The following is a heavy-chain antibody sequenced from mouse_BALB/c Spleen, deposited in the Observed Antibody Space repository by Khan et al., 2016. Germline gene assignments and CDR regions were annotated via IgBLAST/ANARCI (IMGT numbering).Heavy chain of an antibody. Sequence: VRLQQSGAELVKPGASVKLSCTALGFNIKDNYIHWVKQRPEQGLEWIGRIDPANGNTKYDPKFQGKATITADTSSNTAYLQLSSLTSEDTAVYYCASLDYWGQGTILTVSS. CDR2: IDPANGNT. CDR3: ASLDY. CDR1: GFNIKDNY. J-gene: IGHJ2*01. V-gene: IGHV14-3*02.